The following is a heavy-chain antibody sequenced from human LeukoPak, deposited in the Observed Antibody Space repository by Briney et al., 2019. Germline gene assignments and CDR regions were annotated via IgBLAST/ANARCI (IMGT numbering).Heavy chain of an antibody. CDR3: ARDDYGDYDFDY. CDR2: ISSSSTTI. J-gene: IGHJ4*02. D-gene: IGHD4-17*01. V-gene: IGHV3-48*01. CDR1: GFTFSIYS. Sequence: PGGSLRLSCAASGFTFSIYSMNWVRQAPGKGLEWVSFISSSSTTIFYADSVKGRFTISRDNAKNSLFLQMNSLRAEDTAVYYCARDDYGDYDFDYWGQGTLVAVSS.